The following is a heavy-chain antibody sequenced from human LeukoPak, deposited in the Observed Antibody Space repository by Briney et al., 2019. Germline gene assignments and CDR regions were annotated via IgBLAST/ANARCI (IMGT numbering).Heavy chain of an antibody. CDR1: DVSISSSY. CDR2: IYYSGST. Sequence: SETLSLTCTVSDVSISSSYWSWIRQPPGKGLEWIGYIYYSGSTHYNPSLKSRLTISLDKARNQFSLKVSSVTAADTAVYYCARGIWFGEGYYFYIDVWGKGTTVTISS. V-gene: IGHV4-59*01. J-gene: IGHJ6*03. D-gene: IGHD3-10*01. CDR3: ARGIWFGEGYYFYIDV.